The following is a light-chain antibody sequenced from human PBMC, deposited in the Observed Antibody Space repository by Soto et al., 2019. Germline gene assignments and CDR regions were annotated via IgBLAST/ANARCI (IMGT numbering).Light chain of an antibody. J-gene: IGLJ1*01. CDR1: RSAVCGYNY. V-gene: IGLV2-14*01. Sequence: YGLTQPSSVSGSPGQSITISCTVTRSAVCGYNYVSWYQQHPGKAPQHMIYEVNIRPSGVSNRFSGSKSDNTASLTIYGHQAENEADYYCRSYTSFSTYLFGTSTMLTVL. CDR3: RSYTSFSTYL. CDR2: EVN.